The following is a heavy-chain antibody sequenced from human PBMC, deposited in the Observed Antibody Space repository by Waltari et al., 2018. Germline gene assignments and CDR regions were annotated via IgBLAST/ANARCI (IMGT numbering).Heavy chain of an antibody. J-gene: IGHJ4*02. CDR2: ISGSGGST. D-gene: IGHD6-6*01. CDR1: GFPFRTYA. Sequence: EVQLLESGGGLVQPGGSLRLSCAASGFPFRTYAMSWVRQAPGKGLEWVSAISGSGGSTYYADSVKGRFTISRDNSKNTLYLQMNSLRAEDTAVYYCAKGVSSSPLPYYFDYWGQGTLVTVSS. V-gene: IGHV3-23*01. CDR3: AKGVSSSPLPYYFDY.